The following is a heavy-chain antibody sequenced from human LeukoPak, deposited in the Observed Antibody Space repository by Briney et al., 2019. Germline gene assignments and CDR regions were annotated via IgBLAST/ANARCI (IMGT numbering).Heavy chain of an antibody. CDR1: GGTFSSYA. D-gene: IGHD5-18*01. V-gene: IGHV1-69*13. CDR2: IIPIFGTA. CDR3: ARAAAMVPYFDY. J-gene: IGHJ4*02. Sequence: SVKVSCKASGGTFSSYAISWVRQAPGQGLEWMGGIIPIFGTANYAQKFQGRVTITADESTSTAYMELSSLRSEDTAVYYCARAAAMVPYFDYWGQGTLVTVSS.